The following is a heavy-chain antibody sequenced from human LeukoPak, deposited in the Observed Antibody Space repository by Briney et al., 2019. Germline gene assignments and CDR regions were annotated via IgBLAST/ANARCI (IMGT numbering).Heavy chain of an antibody. V-gene: IGHV4-34*01. D-gene: IGHD6-13*01. CDR3: ARGSSSNSWYFDY. CDR1: GGSFSDYS. J-gene: IGHJ4*02. CDR2: INHSGST. Sequence: SETLSLTCVVYGGSFSDYSWSWIRQPPGKGLEWIGEINHSGSTNYNPSLKSRVTISVDTSKNQFSLKLSSVTAADTAVYYCARGSSSNSWYFDYWGQGTLVTVSS.